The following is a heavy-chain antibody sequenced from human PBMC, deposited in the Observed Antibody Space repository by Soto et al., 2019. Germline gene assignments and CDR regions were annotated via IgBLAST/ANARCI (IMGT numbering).Heavy chain of an antibody. J-gene: IGHJ4*02. Sequence: SQTLSLTCAISGYSVSSNSAAWDWIRGCRSRGLGWLGRTYYRSKWYNDYAVSVKSRITINPDTSKNKFYLQLNSVNPEDTAVYYCARGRAAAGMGAFEYWGQGTMVTVSS. V-gene: IGHV6-1*01. CDR1: GYSVSSNSAA. D-gene: IGHD6-13*01. CDR2: TYYRSKWYN. CDR3: ARGRAAAGMGAFEY.